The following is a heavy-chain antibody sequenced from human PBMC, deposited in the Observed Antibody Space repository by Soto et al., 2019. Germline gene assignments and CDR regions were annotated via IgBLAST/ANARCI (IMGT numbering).Heavy chain of an antibody. CDR3: ASDSSGYYSPSDAFDI. D-gene: IGHD3-22*01. V-gene: IGHV4-59*01. J-gene: IGHJ3*02. CDR1: GGSISSYY. CDR2: IYYSGRT. Sequence: QVQLQESGPGLVKPSETLSLTCTVSGGSISSYYWSWIRQPPGKGLEWIGYIYYSGRTNYNPSLKSRVTISVDPSKNQFSLKLGSVTAADTAVYYCASDSSGYYSPSDAFDIWGQGTMVTVSS.